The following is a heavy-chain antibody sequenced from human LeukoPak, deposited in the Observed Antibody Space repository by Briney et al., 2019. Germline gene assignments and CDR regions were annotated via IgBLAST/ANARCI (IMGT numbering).Heavy chain of an antibody. CDR3: ARVVSSSWYQVPYYFAY. J-gene: IGHJ4*02. CDR2: IYYSGST. D-gene: IGHD6-13*01. V-gene: IGHV4-59*01. Sequence: SETLSLTCTVSGGSISSYYWSWIRQPPGKGLEWIGYIYYSGSTNYNPSLKSRVTISVDTSKNQFSLKLSSVTAADAAVYYCARVVSSSWYQVPYYFAYWGQGTLVTVSS. CDR1: GGSISSYY.